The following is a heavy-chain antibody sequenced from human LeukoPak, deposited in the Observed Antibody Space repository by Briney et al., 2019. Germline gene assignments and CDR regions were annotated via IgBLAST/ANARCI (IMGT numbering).Heavy chain of an antibody. CDR3: ARDRNWNDRYYYMDV. D-gene: IGHD1-1*01. J-gene: IGHJ6*03. V-gene: IGHV1-8*02. CDR2: MNPNSGNT. CDR1: GYTFTGYY. Sequence: ASVKVSCKASGYTFTGYYMHWVRQAPGQGLEWMGWMNPNSGNTGYAQKFQGRVTMTRNTSISTAYMELSSLRSEDTAVYYCARDRNWNDRYYYMDVWGKGTTVTVSS.